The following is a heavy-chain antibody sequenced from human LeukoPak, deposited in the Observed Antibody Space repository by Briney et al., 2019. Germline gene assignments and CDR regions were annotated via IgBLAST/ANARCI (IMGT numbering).Heavy chain of an antibody. V-gene: IGHV3-33*01. J-gene: IGHJ4*02. CDR3: ASIVATIIDFDY. Sequence: GSLRLSCAASGFTFSSYGMHWVRQAPGKGLEWVAVIWYDGSNKYYADSVKGRFTISRDNSKNTLYLQMNSLRAEDTAVYYCASIVATIIDFDYWGQGTLVTVSS. CDR2: IWYDGSNK. CDR1: GFTFSSYG. D-gene: IGHD5-12*01.